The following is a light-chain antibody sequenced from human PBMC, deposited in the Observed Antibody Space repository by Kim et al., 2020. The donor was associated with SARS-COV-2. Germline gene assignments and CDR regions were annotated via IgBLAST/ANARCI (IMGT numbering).Light chain of an antibody. V-gene: IGKV3-15*01. CDR3: QQYNNWPPRTT. J-gene: IGKJ4*01. CDR1: QSVSSN. Sequence: EIVMTQSPATLSVSPGERATLSCRASQSVSSNLAWYQQKPGQAPRLLIYGASTRATGIPARFSGSGSGTEFTLTISSLQSEDFAVYYFQQYNNWPPRTTFGGGTKVDIK. CDR2: GAS.